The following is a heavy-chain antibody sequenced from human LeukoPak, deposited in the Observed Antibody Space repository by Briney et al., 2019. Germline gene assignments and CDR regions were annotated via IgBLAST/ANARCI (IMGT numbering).Heavy chain of an antibody. Sequence: GGSLRLSCAASGFTVNSDYMNWVRQAPGKGLEWVSVVYSDDTTYYADSVKGRFTISRDNSKNTLYLQMNNLRAEDTAVYYCARGGGYYAIDYWGQGTLVTVSS. CDR1: GFTVNSDY. CDR2: VYSDDTT. CDR3: ARGGGYYAIDY. D-gene: IGHD1-26*01. V-gene: IGHV3-53*01. J-gene: IGHJ4*02.